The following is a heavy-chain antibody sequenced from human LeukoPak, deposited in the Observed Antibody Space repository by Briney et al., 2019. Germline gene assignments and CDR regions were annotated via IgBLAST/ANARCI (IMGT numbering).Heavy chain of an antibody. Sequence: ASETLSLTCTVSGGSISSYYWSWIRQPAGKGLEWIGRIYTSGSTNYNPSLKSRVTMSVDTSKNQFSLKLSSMTAADTAVYYCARDKSRSGYYSIFDYWGQGTLVTVSS. CDR1: GGSISSYY. CDR3: ARDKSRSGYYSIFDY. D-gene: IGHD3-3*01. CDR2: IYTSGST. V-gene: IGHV4-4*07. J-gene: IGHJ4*02.